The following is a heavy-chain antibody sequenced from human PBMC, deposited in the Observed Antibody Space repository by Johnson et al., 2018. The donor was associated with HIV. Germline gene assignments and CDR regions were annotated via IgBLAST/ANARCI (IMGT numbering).Heavy chain of an antibody. CDR2: IESDDTT. CDR3: VREDSMILPPYNDAFDI. V-gene: IGHV3-20*04. D-gene: IGHD2-15*01. Sequence: VQLVESGGGVIRPGGSLRLSCAASGFTFDDYGMSWVRQAPGKGLVWVSHIESDDTTAYADYVRGRFTISRDNAKNTVYLQMNSLRVEDTAVYYCVREDSMILPPYNDAFDIWGQGTMVTVSS. CDR1: GFTFDDYG. J-gene: IGHJ3*02.